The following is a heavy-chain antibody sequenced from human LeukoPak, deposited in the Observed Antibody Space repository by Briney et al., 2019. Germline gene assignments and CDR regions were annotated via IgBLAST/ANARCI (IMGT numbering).Heavy chain of an antibody. J-gene: IGHJ4*02. Sequence: SETLSLTCAVSGGSFSGYYWSWIRQPPGKGLEWIGEINHSESTDYNPSLKSRVTISVDTSKNQFSLKLSSVTAADTAVYYCARAGSCSGGSCHFDYWGQGTLVTVSS. CDR3: ARAGSCSGGSCHFDY. CDR1: GGSFSGYY. D-gene: IGHD2-15*01. V-gene: IGHV4-34*01. CDR2: INHSEST.